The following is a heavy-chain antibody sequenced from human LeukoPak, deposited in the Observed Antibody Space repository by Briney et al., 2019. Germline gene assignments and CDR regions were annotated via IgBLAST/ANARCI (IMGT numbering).Heavy chain of an antibody. V-gene: IGHV3-74*01. D-gene: IGHD3-10*01. J-gene: IGHJ5*02. Sequence: PGGSLRLSCAASGFTFSSYWMHWVRQAPGKGLVWVSRINSDGSSTSYADSVKGRFTISRDNAKNTLYLQMNSLRAEDTAVYYCASTKTNYYGSGTYWGDNWFDPWGQGTLVTVSS. CDR3: ASTKTNYYGSGTYWGDNWFDP. CDR1: GFTFSSYW. CDR2: INSDGSST.